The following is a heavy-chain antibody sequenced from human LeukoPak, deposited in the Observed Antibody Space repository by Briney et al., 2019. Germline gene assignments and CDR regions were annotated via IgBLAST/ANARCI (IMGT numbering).Heavy chain of an antibody. J-gene: IGHJ4*02. V-gene: IGHV4-34*01. CDR3: ARDLGGSGRLGY. D-gene: IGHD3-10*01. Sequence: SETLSLTCAVYGGSFSGYYWSWTRQPPGKGLEWIGEINHSGSTNYNPSLKSRVTISVDTSKNQFSLKLSSVTAADTAVYYCARDLGGSGRLGYWGQGTLVTVSS. CDR1: GGSFSGYY. CDR2: INHSGST.